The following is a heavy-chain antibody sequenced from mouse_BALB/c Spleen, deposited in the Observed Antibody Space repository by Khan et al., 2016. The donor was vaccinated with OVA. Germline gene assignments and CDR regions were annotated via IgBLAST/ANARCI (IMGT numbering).Heavy chain of an antibody. CDR2: ISYSGGT. CDR3: ARGNYYGYYFDD. V-gene: IGHV3-2*02. D-gene: IGHD1-1*01. CDR1: GYSITSGYA. Sequence: QLEESGPGLVKPSQSLSLTCTVTGYSITSGYAWNWIRQFPGNKLEWMGYISYSGGTSYNPSLKSRISITRDTSKNQFFLQLNSVTTEDTATYYCARGNYYGYYFDDWGQGTTLTVSS. J-gene: IGHJ2*01.